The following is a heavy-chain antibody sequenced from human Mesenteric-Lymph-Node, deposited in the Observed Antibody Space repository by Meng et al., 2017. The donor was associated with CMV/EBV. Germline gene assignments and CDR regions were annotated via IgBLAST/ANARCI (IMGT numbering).Heavy chain of an antibody. J-gene: IGHJ5*02. CDR1: GGSFSGCY. D-gene: IGHD6-13*01. CDR3: ARHSSSWYFRNWFDP. Sequence: YGGSFSGCYWSWVGQPPGKGLGWFGESNHSRSTNYDPYHKRQVTISVDTSKNQFSLKLSSVTAADTAVYYCARHSSSWYFRNWFDPWGQGTLVTVSS. V-gene: IGHV4-34*01. CDR2: SNHSRST.